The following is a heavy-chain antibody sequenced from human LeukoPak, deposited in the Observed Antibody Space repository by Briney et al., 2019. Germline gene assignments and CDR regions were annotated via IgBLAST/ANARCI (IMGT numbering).Heavy chain of an antibody. CDR3: ATVGCSSTSCYYYFDY. CDR2: INAGNGIT. V-gene: IGHV1-3*01. J-gene: IGHJ4*02. CDR1: GYTFTSFA. D-gene: IGHD2-2*01. Sequence: ASVKVSCKASGYTFTSFAMHWVRQAPGHRLEWMGWINAGNGITKYSLKFQGRVTITRDTSASTAYMEVSSLRSEDTAVYYCATVGCSSTSCYYYFDYWGQGTLVTVSS.